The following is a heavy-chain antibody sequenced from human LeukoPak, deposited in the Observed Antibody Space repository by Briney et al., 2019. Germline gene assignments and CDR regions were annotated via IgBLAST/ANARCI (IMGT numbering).Heavy chain of an antibody. CDR3: ARDIRDGYNSGGSNWFDP. D-gene: IGHD5-24*01. CDR2: IYTTGST. Sequence: PSETLSLTCTVSGDSISSGSYRWSWIRQPAGKGLEWIGRIYTTGSTTYKPSLKSRVTMSLDTSKNQFSLRLSSVTAADTAVYYCARDIRDGYNSGGSNWFDPWGQGTLVTVSS. J-gene: IGHJ5*02. CDR1: GDSISSGSYR. V-gene: IGHV4-61*02.